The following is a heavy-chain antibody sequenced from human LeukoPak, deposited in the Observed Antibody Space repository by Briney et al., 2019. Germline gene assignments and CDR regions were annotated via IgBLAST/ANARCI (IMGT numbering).Heavy chain of an antibody. CDR2: IKQDGSEK. Sequence: GGSLRLSCAASGFTVSSNYMSWVRQAPGKGLEWVANIKQDGSEKYYVDSVKGRFTISRDNAKNSLYLQMNSLRAEDTAVYYCARDKGSGEWELETDAFDIWGQGTMVTVSS. V-gene: IGHV3-7*01. CDR3: ARDKGSGEWELETDAFDI. J-gene: IGHJ3*02. CDR1: GFTVSSNY. D-gene: IGHD1-26*01.